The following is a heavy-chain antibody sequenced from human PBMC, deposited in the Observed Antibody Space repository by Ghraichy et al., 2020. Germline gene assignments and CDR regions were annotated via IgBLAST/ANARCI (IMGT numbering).Heavy chain of an antibody. CDR2: INPNSGGT. CDR3: ARDMNSSGWYSQGMPLDY. J-gene: IGHJ4*02. D-gene: IGHD6-19*01. CDR1: GYTFTGYY. V-gene: IGHV1-2*04. Sequence: ASVKVSCKASGYTFTGYYMHWVRQAPGQGLEWMGWINPNSGGTNYAQKFQGWVTMTRDTSISTAYMELSRLRSDDTAVYYCARDMNSSGWYSQGMPLDYWGQGTLVTVSS.